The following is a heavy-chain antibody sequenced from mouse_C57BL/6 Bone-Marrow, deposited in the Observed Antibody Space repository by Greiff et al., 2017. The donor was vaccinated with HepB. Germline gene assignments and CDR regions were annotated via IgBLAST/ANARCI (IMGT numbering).Heavy chain of an antibody. CDR3: AGDWDDAMDY. J-gene: IGHJ4*01. Sequence: EVQLVESGGGLVKPGGSLKLSCAASGFTFSSYAMSWVRQTPEKRLEWVATISDGGSYTYYPDNVKGRFTISRDNAKNNLYLQMSHLKSEDTAMYYCAGDWDDAMDYWGQGTSVTVSS. CDR1: GFTFSSYA. V-gene: IGHV5-4*01. CDR2: ISDGGSYT. D-gene: IGHD4-1*01.